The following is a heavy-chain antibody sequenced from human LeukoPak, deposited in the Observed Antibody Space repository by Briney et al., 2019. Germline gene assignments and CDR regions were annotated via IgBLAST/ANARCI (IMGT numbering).Heavy chain of an antibody. CDR2: ISGSGVNT. V-gene: IGHV3-23*01. Sequence: GGSLRLSCAASGFTFDNYAMNWVRQAPGKGLEWVSGISGSGVNTYYGDSVKGRFTISRDNSKNTLYLQMNSLRAEDTALYYCASTGRGYYDSIDYWGQGTLVTVSS. D-gene: IGHD3-22*01. CDR1: GFTFDNYA. J-gene: IGHJ4*02. CDR3: ASTGRGYYDSIDY.